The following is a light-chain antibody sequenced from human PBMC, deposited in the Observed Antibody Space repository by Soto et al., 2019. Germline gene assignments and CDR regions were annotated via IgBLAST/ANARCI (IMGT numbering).Light chain of an antibody. J-gene: IGKJ1*01. CDR2: GAS. Sequence: EIVMTQSPATLSVSPGEIATLSCRASQNVGNNLVWYQQKPGQAPRLLIYGASTRAAGIPDRFSGGGSGTEFTRTISGLQSDDFAVYSCQQFHNWPPWTFGQGTKVELK. V-gene: IGKV3-15*01. CDR1: QNVGNN. CDR3: QQFHNWPPWT.